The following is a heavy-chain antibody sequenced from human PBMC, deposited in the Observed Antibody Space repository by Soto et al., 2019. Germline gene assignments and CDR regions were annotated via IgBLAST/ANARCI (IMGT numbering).Heavy chain of an antibody. CDR1: GGTFSSYA. CDR3: ARVPYDNSGPPFY. J-gene: IGHJ4*02. D-gene: IGHD3-22*01. V-gene: IGHV1-69*13. Sequence: SVKASCKASGGTFSSYAISWVRQAPGQGLELMGGIIPIFGTGNYAQKFQGRVTITADESTSTAYMELSSLRSEDTAVYYCARVPYDNSGPPFYWGLGTLVTVSS. CDR2: IIPIFGTG.